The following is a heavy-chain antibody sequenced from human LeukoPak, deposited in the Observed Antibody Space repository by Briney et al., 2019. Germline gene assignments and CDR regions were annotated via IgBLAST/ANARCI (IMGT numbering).Heavy chain of an antibody. Sequence: GGSLRLSCAASGFTFSSYGMHWVRQAPGKGLEWVAVIWYDGSNKYYADSVKGRFTISRDNSKNTLYLQMNSLRAEDTAVYYCARDLSWFGEFDYWGQGTVVTVST. J-gene: IGHJ4*02. CDR1: GFTFSSYG. V-gene: IGHV3-33*01. D-gene: IGHD3-10*01. CDR3: ARDLSWFGEFDY. CDR2: IWYDGSNK.